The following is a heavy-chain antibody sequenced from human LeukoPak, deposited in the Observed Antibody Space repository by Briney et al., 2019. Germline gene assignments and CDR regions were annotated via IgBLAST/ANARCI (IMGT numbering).Heavy chain of an antibody. J-gene: IGHJ6*02. Sequence: GGSLRLSCAASGFSFSSYGMHWVRQAPGKGLEWVAVIWYDGSNKYYADSVKGRFTISRDNFKNTVYLQMNSLRAEDTAVYYCARDNSGMDVWGQGTTVTVSS. CDR3: ARDNSGMDV. V-gene: IGHV3-33*01. D-gene: IGHD4-23*01. CDR1: GFSFSSYG. CDR2: IWYDGSNK.